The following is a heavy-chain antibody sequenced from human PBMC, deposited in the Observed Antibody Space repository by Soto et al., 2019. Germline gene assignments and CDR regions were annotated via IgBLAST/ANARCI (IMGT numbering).Heavy chain of an antibody. Sequence: EVQLLESGGGLVQPGGSLRLSCAASGFIFSNYAMSWVRQAPGKGLEWVSGISGSGGSTYSADSMKGRFTISRDNSKSTLSLQMNSLRAEDTAVYYCATLNSFGSDYWGQGTLVTVSS. CDR1: GFIFSNYA. CDR2: ISGSGGST. CDR3: ATLNSFGSDY. D-gene: IGHD5-18*01. V-gene: IGHV3-23*01. J-gene: IGHJ4*02.